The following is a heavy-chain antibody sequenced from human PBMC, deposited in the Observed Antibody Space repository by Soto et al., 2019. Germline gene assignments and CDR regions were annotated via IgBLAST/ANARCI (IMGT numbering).Heavy chain of an antibody. D-gene: IGHD6-25*01. CDR1: GYTFTSYD. CDR2: MNPNSGNT. CDR3: ARDPYSSGWHHDAIDL. Sequence: AASVKVSCKASGYTFTSYDINWVRQATGQGLEWMGWMNPNSGNTGYAQKFQGRVTMTRNTSISTAYMELSSLRSEDTAVYFCARDPYSSGWHHDAIDLWGQGTMVSVSS. V-gene: IGHV1-8*01. J-gene: IGHJ3*01.